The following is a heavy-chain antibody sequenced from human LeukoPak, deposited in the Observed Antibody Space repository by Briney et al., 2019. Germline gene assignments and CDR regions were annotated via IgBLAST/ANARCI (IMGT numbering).Heavy chain of an antibody. CDR3: ARDDYGLPTDY. CDR1: GFTFSSYG. V-gene: IGHV3-33*01. Sequence: GGSLRLSCAASGFTFSSYGVHWVRQAPGKGLEWVAVIWYDGSNKYYADSVKGRFTISRDNSKNTLYLQMNSLRAEDTAVYYCARDDYGLPTDYWGQGTLVTVSS. D-gene: IGHD4/OR15-4a*01. CDR2: IWYDGSNK. J-gene: IGHJ4*02.